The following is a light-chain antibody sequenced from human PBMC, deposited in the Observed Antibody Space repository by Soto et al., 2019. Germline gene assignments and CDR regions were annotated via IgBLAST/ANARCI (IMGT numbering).Light chain of an antibody. CDR2: DVS. V-gene: IGLV2-14*01. Sequence: LTQPASVSRSPGQTITISCTGTSGDVGGYNYVSWYQQHPGKAPKLMIYDVSNRPSGVSNRFSGSKSGNTASLTISGLQAEDEADYYCSSYTSSSTYVFGTGTKVTVL. J-gene: IGLJ1*01. CDR3: SSYTSSSTYV. CDR1: SGDVGGYNY.